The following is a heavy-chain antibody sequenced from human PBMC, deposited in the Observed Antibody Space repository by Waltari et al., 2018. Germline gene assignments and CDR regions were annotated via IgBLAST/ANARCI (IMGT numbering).Heavy chain of an antibody. CDR1: GGSFSGYY. CDR3: ARARAYYDFWSGYYTDYYGMDV. CDR2: INHSGST. Sequence: QVQLQQWGAGLLKPSETLSLTCAVYGGSFSGYYWSWIRQHPGKGLEWIGEINHSGSTNYNPSLKSRVTISVDTSKNQFSLKLSSVTAADTAVYYCARARAYYDFWSGYYTDYYGMDVWGQGTTVTVSS. V-gene: IGHV4-34*01. J-gene: IGHJ6*02. D-gene: IGHD3-3*01.